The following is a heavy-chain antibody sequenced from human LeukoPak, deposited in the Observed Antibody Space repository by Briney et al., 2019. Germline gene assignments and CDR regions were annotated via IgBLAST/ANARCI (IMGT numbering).Heavy chain of an antibody. CDR1: EFAFSVYE. CDR3: ATLTVASTFDY. D-gene: IGHD6-19*01. CDR2: ISSSGDPR. J-gene: IGHJ4*02. V-gene: IGHV3-48*03. Sequence: QPGESLRLSCAASEFAFSVYEMYWVRQAPRKGLEWVSYISSSGDPRYYADSVKGRFTISRDNAKNSLYLQMNSLSAEDTAVYYCATLTVASTFDYWGQGALVTVSS.